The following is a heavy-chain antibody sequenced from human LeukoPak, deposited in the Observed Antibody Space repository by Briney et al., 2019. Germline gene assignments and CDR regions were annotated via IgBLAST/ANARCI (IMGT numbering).Heavy chain of an antibody. CDR3: ARENRGQTYGSLLDY. D-gene: IGHD4-17*01. V-gene: IGHV4-61*01. CDR2: IYYSGST. J-gene: IGHJ4*02. CDR1: GASVNSGSSY. Sequence: PSETLSLTCTVSGASVNSGSSYWSWIWQPPGKGPEWIGNIYYSGSTHYNPSLKSRVTMSLDTSKNEFSLKLSSLTAADTAMYFCARENRGQTYGSLLDYWGQGTLVTVSS.